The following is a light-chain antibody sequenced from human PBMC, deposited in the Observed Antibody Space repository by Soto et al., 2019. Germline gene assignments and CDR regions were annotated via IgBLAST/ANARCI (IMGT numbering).Light chain of an antibody. J-gene: IGKJ5*01. V-gene: IGKV3-20*01. CDR1: QSVSSY. CDR2: DAY. Sequence: DIVMTQSPATLSVSPGERATLSCRASQSVSSYLAWYLQKPGQPPRLLIYDAYNRATGIPDRFSGSGSGTDFTLTISRLEPEDFAVYYCQQYGSALITFGQGTRLEIK. CDR3: QQYGSALIT.